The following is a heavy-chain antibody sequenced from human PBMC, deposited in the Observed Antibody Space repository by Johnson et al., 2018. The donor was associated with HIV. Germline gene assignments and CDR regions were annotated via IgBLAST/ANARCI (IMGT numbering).Heavy chain of an antibody. CDR2: TSYDESDK. Sequence: QVQLVESGGGVVQPGRSLRLSCAASGFTFNSYGMHWVRQATGKGLEWVALTSYDESDKFYADSVKGRFIISRDNPRNTLYLQMNSLRAEDTAVYYCARDPGPFEMGGDAFDIWGQGT. V-gene: IGHV3-30*19. CDR1: GFTFNSYG. CDR3: ARDPGPFEMGGDAFDI. D-gene: IGHD5-24*01. J-gene: IGHJ3*02.